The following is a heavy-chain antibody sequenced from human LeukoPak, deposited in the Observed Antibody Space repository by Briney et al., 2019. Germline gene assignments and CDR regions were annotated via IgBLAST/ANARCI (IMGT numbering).Heavy chain of an antibody. V-gene: IGHV3-48*03. CDR1: GFTFSSYE. Sequence: GGSLRLSCAASGFTFSSYEMNWVRQAPGKGLEWVSFIRSDGITTYYAESVKGRFTISRDNAKNTLYLQMNSLRAEDTAVYYCARDYYYGSGSYSDSWGQGTLVTVSS. CDR3: ARDYYYGSGSYSDS. J-gene: IGHJ4*02. CDR2: IRSDGITT. D-gene: IGHD3-10*01.